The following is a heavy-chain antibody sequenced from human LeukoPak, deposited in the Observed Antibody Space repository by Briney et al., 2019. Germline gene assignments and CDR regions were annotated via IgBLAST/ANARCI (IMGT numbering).Heavy chain of an antibody. D-gene: IGHD3-10*01. CDR1: GFTFSSHW. J-gene: IGHJ4*02. V-gene: IGHV3-23*01. Sequence: GGSLRLSCAASGFTFSSHWMSWVRQAPGKGLEWVSGISGRGDYTYYADSVRGRFTISRDNSKNTVYLQVNSLRAEDTAVYYCAKMEGYYFGSGSYSLDYWGQGTLVTVSS. CDR3: AKMEGYYFGSGSYSLDY. CDR2: ISGRGDYT.